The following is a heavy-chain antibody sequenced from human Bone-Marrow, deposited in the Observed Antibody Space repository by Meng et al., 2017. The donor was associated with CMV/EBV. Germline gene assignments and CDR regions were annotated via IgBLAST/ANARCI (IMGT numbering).Heavy chain of an antibody. Sequence: TFTRYYMHWVRQAPGQGLEWMGIINPSGGSTSYAQKFQGRVTMTRDTSTSTVYMELSSLRSEDTAVYYCARDHHTYYDILTGYPPGYWGQGTLVTVSS. V-gene: IGHV1-46*01. CDR3: ARDHHTYYDILTGYPPGY. J-gene: IGHJ4*02. CDR1: TFTRYY. D-gene: IGHD3-9*01. CDR2: INPSGGST.